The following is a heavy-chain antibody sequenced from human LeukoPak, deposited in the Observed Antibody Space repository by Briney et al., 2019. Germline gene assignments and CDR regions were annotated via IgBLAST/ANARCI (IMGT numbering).Heavy chain of an antibody. CDR2: ISGSGDTT. D-gene: IGHD6-6*01. J-gene: IGHJ4*02. CDR3: ARDSNIATRRYYFNS. CDR1: GFAFRSYA. V-gene: IGHV3-23*01. Sequence: GGSLRLSCAASGFAFRSYAMSWVRQAPGKRLEWVSAISGSGDTTDYADSVKGRFTISRDDSKDTLYLQMNSLRAEDTAIYSCARDSNIATRRYYFNSWGQGTLVTVSS.